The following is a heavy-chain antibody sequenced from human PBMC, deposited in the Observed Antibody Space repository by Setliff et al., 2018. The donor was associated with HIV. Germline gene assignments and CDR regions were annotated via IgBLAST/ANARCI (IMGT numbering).Heavy chain of an antibody. J-gene: IGHJ5*02. Sequence: SETLSLTCTVSGDSISRYYWSWIRQPPGKGLEWIGYIANDGSTNYNPPLKSRLSISVDTSKNQVSLKLSSVTAADTAVYYCARGPARAVARPGWLDPWGQGTLVTVSS. CDR3: ARGPARAVARPGWLDP. V-gene: IGHV4-59*12. CDR2: IANDGST. D-gene: IGHD6-19*01. CDR1: GDSISRYY.